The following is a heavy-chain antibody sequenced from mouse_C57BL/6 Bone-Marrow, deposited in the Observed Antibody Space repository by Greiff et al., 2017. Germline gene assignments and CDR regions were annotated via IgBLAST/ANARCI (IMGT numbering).Heavy chain of an antibody. J-gene: IGHJ4*01. Sequence: QVQLQQPGAELVKPGASVQLSCKASGYTFTSYWMQWVKQRPGQGLEWIGEIDPSDSYPNYNQKFKGKATLTVDTSSSTAYMQLSSLTSEDSAVYYCARDGYYGYAMDYWGQGTSVTVSS. CDR1: GYTFTSYW. CDR3: ARDGYYGYAMDY. V-gene: IGHV1-50*01. CDR2: IDPSDSYP. D-gene: IGHD2-3*01.